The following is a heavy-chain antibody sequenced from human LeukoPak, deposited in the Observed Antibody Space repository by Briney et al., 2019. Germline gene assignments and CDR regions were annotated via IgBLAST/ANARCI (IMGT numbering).Heavy chain of an antibody. Sequence: GGSLRLSCAASGFTFSNYWMHWVRQAPGRGLVWLSRINSDGSSTTYADSVKGRFTISRDNAKNTLFLQMNSLRAEDTAVYYCARADYDTSGDMVPFDCWGQGTLVTVSS. V-gene: IGHV3-74*03. CDR1: GFTFSNYW. J-gene: IGHJ4*02. D-gene: IGHD3-22*01. CDR3: ARADYDTSGDMVPFDC. CDR2: INSDGSST.